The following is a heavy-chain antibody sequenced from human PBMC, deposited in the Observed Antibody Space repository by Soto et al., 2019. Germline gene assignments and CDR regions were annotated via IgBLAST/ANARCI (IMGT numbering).Heavy chain of an antibody. J-gene: IGHJ4*02. CDR1: GFTFSSYA. CDR3: AKDRDIVVVVAAIFVFDY. CDR2: ISGSGGST. D-gene: IGHD2-15*01. V-gene: IGHV3-23*01. Sequence: GGSLRLSCAASGFTFSSYAMSWVRQAPGKGLEWVSVISGSGGSTYYADSVKGRFTISRDNSKNTLYLQMNSLRAEDTAVYYCAKDRDIVVVVAAIFVFDYWGQGTLVTVSS.